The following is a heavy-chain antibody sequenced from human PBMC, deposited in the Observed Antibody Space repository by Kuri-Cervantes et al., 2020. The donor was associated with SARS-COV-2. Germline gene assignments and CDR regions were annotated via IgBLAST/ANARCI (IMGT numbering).Heavy chain of an antibody. J-gene: IGHJ3*01. CDR1: GGSLTNFY. CDR3: ARASTSVYGVLIALFSSSAFDV. D-gene: IGHD2-21*01. V-gene: IGHV4-34*01. Sequence: SETLSLTCAVYGGSLTNFYWSWIRQSPGKGPEWIGELDHSGKANYNPSLKSRVTISVDKSKNQFSLKVTSMAAADTAVYYCARASTSVYGVLIALFSSSAFDVWGQGTMVTVSS. CDR2: LDHSGKA.